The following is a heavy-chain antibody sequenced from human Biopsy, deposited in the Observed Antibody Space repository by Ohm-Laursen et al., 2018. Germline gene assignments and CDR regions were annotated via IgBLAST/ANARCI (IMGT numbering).Heavy chain of an antibody. CDR1: GGSISGHF. D-gene: IGHD1-26*01. J-gene: IGHJ3*02. V-gene: IGHV4-4*07. Sequence: GTLSLTCTVSGGSISGHFWSWVRQPAGKGLEWIGRIYSNGNTNYNPSLKSRVSMSVDTSKNHFSLNLTSVTAADTAMYYCARDEGLLRAFDIWGRGTLGTVSS. CDR2: IYSNGNT. CDR3: ARDEGLLRAFDI.